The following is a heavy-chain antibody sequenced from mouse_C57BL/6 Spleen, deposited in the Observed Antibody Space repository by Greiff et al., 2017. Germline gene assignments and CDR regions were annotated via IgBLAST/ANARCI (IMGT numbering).Heavy chain of an antibody. V-gene: IGHV1-7*01. J-gene: IGHJ4*01. CDR3: ARSEDQGRSTVVARGYAMDY. D-gene: IGHD1-1*01. CDR1: GYTFTSSW. Sequence: QVQLQQSGAELAEPGASVKLSCKASGYTFTSSWLHWVKQRPGQGLEWIGYINPSSGYTKYNQKFKDKAPLTADKSSSTAYMQLSSLSYEDAAVYYCARSEDQGRSTVVARGYAMDYWGQGTSVTVAS. CDR2: INPSSGYT.